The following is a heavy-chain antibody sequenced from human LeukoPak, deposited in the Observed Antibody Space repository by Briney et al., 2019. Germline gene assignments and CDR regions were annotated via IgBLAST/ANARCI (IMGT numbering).Heavy chain of an antibody. CDR1: GFTFSTYT. CDR3: AKDRRGSYSRLYYFDP. V-gene: IGHV3-23*01. D-gene: IGHD6-13*01. Sequence: GGSLRLSCSASGFTFSTYTMSWVRQAPGKGLEWVSGISGGATTTYYADSVRGRFTISRDNSKNTLSLHTNSLRAEDTAVYYCAKDRRGSYSRLYYFDPWGQGTLVTVSS. CDR2: ISGGATTT. J-gene: IGHJ4*02.